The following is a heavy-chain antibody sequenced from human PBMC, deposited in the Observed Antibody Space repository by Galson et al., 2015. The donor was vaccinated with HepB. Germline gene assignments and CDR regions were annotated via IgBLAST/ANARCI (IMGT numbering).Heavy chain of an antibody. CDR1: GFSFNDYG. CDR2: IWRHEGSNK. Sequence: SLRLSCAASGFSFNDYGLHWVRQAPGKGLEWLSVIWRHEGSNKYYADSVKGRFTVSRDNSKRTLYLQMNSLTVEDTAIYYCATERRHNTGWFALDSWGQGALVTVSS. D-gene: IGHD6-19*01. V-gene: IGHV3-33*01. CDR3: ATERRHNTGWFALDS. J-gene: IGHJ4*02.